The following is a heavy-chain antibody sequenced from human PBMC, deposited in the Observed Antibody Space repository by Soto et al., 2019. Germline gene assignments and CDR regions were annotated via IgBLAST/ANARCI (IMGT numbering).Heavy chain of an antibody. CDR1: GFIFSRYG. CDR3: AKDLGSGKPYYYYAMVV. J-gene: IGHJ6*02. V-gene: IGHV3-30*18. CDR2: ISYDGSNK. Sequence: QGQLVESGGGVVQPGTSLRLSCEAFGFIFSRYGMHWVRQAPGKGLEWVAVISYDGSNKYYAESVKGRFIISRDKSENTLYLQMNSLRAEDTAVYYCAKDLGSGKPYYYYAMVVWGQGTTVTVSS. D-gene: IGHD3-10*01.